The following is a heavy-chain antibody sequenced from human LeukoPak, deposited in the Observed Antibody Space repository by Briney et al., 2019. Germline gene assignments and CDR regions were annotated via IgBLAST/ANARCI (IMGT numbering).Heavy chain of an antibody. Sequence: GGSLRLSCAASGFTFSTYAMTWVRQAPGKGLEWVSSIRDRTYYVDSAKGRFTISRDDSRNTLYLQMNSLGAEDTAVYYCAKSWRSFDLWGQGTTVTVSS. CDR1: GFTFSTYA. CDR2: SIRDRT. CDR3: AKSWRSFDL. V-gene: IGHV3-23*01. D-gene: IGHD6-13*01. J-gene: IGHJ3*01.